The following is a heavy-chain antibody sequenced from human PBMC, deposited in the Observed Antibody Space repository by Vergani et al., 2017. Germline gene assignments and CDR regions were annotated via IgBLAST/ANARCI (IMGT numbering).Heavy chain of an antibody. V-gene: IGHV3-23*01. J-gene: IGHJ4*02. D-gene: IGHD3-22*01. Sequence: EVQLLESGGGLVQPGGSLRLSCAASGFTFSSYAMSWVRQAPGKWLEWVSAISGSGGSTYYADSVKGRFTISRDNSKNTLYLQMNSLRAEDTAVYYCAKDDRFTYYYDSSGYYPLDYWGQGTLVTVSS. CDR3: AKDDRFTYYYDSSGYYPLDY. CDR1: GFTFSSYA. CDR2: ISGSGGST.